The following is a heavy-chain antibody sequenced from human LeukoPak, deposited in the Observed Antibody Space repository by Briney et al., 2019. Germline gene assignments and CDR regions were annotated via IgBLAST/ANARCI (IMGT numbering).Heavy chain of an antibody. Sequence: SETLSLTCAVSGYSISSGYYWGWIRQPPGKGLEWIGSIYHSGSTYYNPSLKSRVTISVDTSKNQFSLKLSSVIAADTAVYYCASLSVHFDYWGQGTLVTVSS. CDR3: ASLSVHFDY. V-gene: IGHV4-38-2*01. CDR1: GYSISSGYY. CDR2: IYHSGST. J-gene: IGHJ4*02.